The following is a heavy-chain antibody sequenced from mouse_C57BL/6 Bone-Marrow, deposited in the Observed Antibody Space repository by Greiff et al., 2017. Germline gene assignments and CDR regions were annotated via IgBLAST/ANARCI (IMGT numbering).Heavy chain of an antibody. CDR2: IHPNSGST. J-gene: IGHJ4*01. CDR3: AIDPMKG. V-gene: IGHV1-64*01. Sequence: QVQLQQPGAELVKPGASVKLSCKASGYTFTSYWMHWVKQRPGQGLEWIGMIHPNSGSTNYNEKFKSKDTLTVDNASSTAYMQLSSLTSEDSAVYYCAIDPMKGWGQGTSVTVSS. CDR1: GYTFTSYW.